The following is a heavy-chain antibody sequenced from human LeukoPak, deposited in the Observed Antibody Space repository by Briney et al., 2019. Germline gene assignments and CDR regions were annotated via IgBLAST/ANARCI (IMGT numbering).Heavy chain of an antibody. J-gene: IGHJ4*02. D-gene: IGHD3-3*01. CDR2: IVGRDDRT. CDR1: GFTFTGHT. V-gene: IGHV3-23*01. Sequence: GGSLRLSCAASGFTFTGHTMTWLRQAPGKGLEWVSIIVGRDDRTYYADSVKGRFTISRDNSKSILYLHMSSLRAEDTAVYYCAKDPNPHYDFWSGYKWGQGTLVTVSS. CDR3: AKDPNPHYDFWSGYK.